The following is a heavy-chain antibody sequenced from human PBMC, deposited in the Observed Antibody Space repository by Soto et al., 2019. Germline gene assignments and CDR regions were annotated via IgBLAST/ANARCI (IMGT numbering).Heavy chain of an antibody. Sequence: SETLSLTCTVSGGSISSYYWSWIRQPPGKGLEWIGYIYYSGSTNYNPSLKSRVTISVDTSKNQFSLKLSSVTAADTAVYYCARGSGSSGWYDYYYYGMDVWGQGTTVTVSS. CDR1: GGSISSYY. J-gene: IGHJ6*02. CDR2: IYYSGST. D-gene: IGHD6-19*01. CDR3: ARGSGSSGWYDYYYYGMDV. V-gene: IGHV4-59*08.